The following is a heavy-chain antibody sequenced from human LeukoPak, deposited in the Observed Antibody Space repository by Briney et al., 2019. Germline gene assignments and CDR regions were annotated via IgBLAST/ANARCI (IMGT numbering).Heavy chain of an antibody. J-gene: IGHJ4*02. Sequence: GASVKVSCKASGYTFTGYYMHWVRQAPGQGLEWMGWMNPNSGNTGYAQKFQGRVTMTRNTSISTAYMELSSLRSEDTAVYYCARGPYMIPRGWGQGTLVTVSS. CDR1: GYTFTGYY. CDR2: MNPNSGNT. CDR3: ARGPYMIPRG. D-gene: IGHD3-16*01. V-gene: IGHV1-8*02.